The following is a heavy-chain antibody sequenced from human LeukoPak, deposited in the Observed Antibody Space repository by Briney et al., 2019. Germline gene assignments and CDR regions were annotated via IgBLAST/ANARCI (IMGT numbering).Heavy chain of an antibody. J-gene: IGHJ4*02. CDR3: ASGGGIYYFDY. CDR1: VYTFTSYY. CDR2: INPSGGST. D-gene: IGHD2-15*01. V-gene: IGHV1-46*03. Sequence: ASVKVSCKASVYTFTSYYMHWVRQAPGQGLEWMGIINPSGGSTSYAQKFQGRVTMTRDTSTSTVYMELSSLRSEDTAVYYCASGGGIYYFDYWGQGTLVTVSS.